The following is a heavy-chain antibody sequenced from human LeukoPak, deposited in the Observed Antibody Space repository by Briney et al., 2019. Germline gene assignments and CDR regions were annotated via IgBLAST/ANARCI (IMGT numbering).Heavy chain of an antibody. Sequence: GGALRLSCAASGFTVRSNYISWVRQAPGKGLEWVSMIYSDGSIFHADSVKGRFTMSRDNSRNTLDLQMNSLRVEDTAVYFCARDRRRLRGMNGDGDAFDIWGQGTMVTVSS. J-gene: IGHJ3*02. CDR3: ARDRRRLRGMNGDGDAFDI. V-gene: IGHV3-53*01. CDR1: GFTVRSNY. D-gene: IGHD1-1*01. CDR2: IYSDGSI.